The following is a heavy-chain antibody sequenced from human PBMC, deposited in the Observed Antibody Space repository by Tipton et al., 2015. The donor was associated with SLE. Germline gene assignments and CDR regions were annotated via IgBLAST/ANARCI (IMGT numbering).Heavy chain of an antibody. V-gene: IGHV4-38-2*02. CDR3: ARESGYDWGDFDY. J-gene: IGHJ4*02. D-gene: IGHD5-12*01. CDR2: IYHSGST. CDR1: GYSISSSYY. Sequence: LRLSCAVSGYSISSSYYWGWIRQPPGKGLEWIGNIYHSGSTHYNPSLKSRVTISIDTSKNRFSLKLSSVTAADTAVYYCARESGYDWGDFDYWGQGTLVTVSS.